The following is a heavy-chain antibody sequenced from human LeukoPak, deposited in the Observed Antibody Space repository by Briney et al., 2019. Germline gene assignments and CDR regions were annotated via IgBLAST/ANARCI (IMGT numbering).Heavy chain of an antibody. CDR1: GFTFSSYG. J-gene: IGHJ4*02. V-gene: IGHV3-30*18. Sequence: PGGSLRLSCAASGFTFSSYGMHWVRQAPGKGLEWVAVISYDGSNKYYADSVKGRFTISRDNSKNTLYLQMNSLRAEDTALYYCAKAQLLGHYSSGWYYFDYWGQGTLVTVSS. CDR2: ISYDGSNK. CDR3: AKAQLLGHYSSGWYYFDY. D-gene: IGHD6-19*01.